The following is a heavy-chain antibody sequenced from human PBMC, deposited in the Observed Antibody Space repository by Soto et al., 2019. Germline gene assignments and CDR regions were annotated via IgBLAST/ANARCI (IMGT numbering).Heavy chain of an antibody. D-gene: IGHD6-13*01. CDR1: GFTFSSYA. Sequence: EVQLLEAGGGLVQPGGSLRLSCAASGFTFSSYAMSWVRQAPGKGLEWVSAISASGGSTYYADSVKGRFTISRDNSKNTLYMQMNSQRAEDTAGYYCAKENGYSSSWFEFDYWGQETLVPVSS. CDR3: AKENGYSSSWFEFDY. CDR2: ISASGGST. J-gene: IGHJ4*02. V-gene: IGHV3-23*01.